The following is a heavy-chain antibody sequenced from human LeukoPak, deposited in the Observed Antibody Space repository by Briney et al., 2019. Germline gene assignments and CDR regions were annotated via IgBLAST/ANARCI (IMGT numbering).Heavy chain of an antibody. CDR2: IYPGDSDT. Sequence: GESLKISCKGSGYSFSNYWIGWVRQMPGKGLEWMGIIYPGDSDTRYSPSFQGQVTVSADRSTNTAYLQLNSLKASDTAVYYCARQRDYGDDIYSRYFDYWGQGVLVTVSS. J-gene: IGHJ4*02. CDR1: GYSFSNYW. CDR3: ARQRDYGDDIYSRYFDY. V-gene: IGHV5-51*01. D-gene: IGHD4-17*01.